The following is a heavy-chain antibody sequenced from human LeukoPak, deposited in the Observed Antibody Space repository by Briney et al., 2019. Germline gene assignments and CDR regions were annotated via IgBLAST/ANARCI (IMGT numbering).Heavy chain of an antibody. CDR1: GFTVSSNY. Sequence: GGSLRLSCAASGFTVSSNYMSWVRQAPGKGLEWVSVIYSGGSTYYADSVKGRFTISRDNSKNTLYLQMNSLRAEDTAVYYCAKEPGYSSGWSYYWGQGTLVTVSS. V-gene: IGHV3-53*01. J-gene: IGHJ4*02. CDR3: AKEPGYSSGWSYY. CDR2: IYSGGST. D-gene: IGHD6-19*01.